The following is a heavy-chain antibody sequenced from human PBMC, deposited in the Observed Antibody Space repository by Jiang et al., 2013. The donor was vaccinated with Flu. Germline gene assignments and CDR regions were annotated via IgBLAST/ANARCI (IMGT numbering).Heavy chain of an antibody. CDR3: ASVGGSGWYITGNWFDP. D-gene: IGHD6-19*01. CDR1: GGSISSSSYY. V-gene: IGHV4-39*01. J-gene: IGHJ5*02. Sequence: GLVKPSETLSLTCTVSGGSISSSSYYWGLDPPAPREGAGVGLGVSIIVGGTYYNPSLKSRVTISVDTSKNQLSLKLSSVTAADTAVYYCASVGGSGWYITGNWFDPWGQGTLVTVSS. CDR2: SIIVGGT.